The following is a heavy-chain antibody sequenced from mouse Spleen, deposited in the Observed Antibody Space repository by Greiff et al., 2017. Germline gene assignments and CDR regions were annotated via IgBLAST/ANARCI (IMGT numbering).Heavy chain of an antibody. CDR1: GFSLTSYG. D-gene: IGHD2-12*01. J-gene: IGHJ4*01. Sequence: VQGVESGPGLVQPSQSLSITCTVSGFSLTSYGVHWVRQSPGKGLEWLGVIWSGGSTDYNAAFISRLSISKDNSKSQVFFKMNSLQADDTAIYYCARSYYSYDGNYYAMDYWGQGTSVTVSS. CDR2: IWSGGST. CDR3: ARSYYSYDGNYYAMDY. V-gene: IGHV2-2*01.